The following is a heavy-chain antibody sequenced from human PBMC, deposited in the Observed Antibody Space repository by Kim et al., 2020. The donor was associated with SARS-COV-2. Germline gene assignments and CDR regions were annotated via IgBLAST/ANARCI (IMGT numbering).Heavy chain of an antibody. CDR3: GGGGYSYGTIDY. J-gene: IGHJ4*02. Sequence: YYADSVKGRFTISRDNSKNTLYLQMNSLRAEDTAVYYWGGGGYSYGTIDYWGQGTLVTVSS. V-gene: IGHV3-23*01. D-gene: IGHD5-18*01.